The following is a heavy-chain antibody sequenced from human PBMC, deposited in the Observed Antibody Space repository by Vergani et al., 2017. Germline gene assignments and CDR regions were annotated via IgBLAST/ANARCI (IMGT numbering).Heavy chain of an antibody. V-gene: IGHV3-49*04. J-gene: IGHJ4*02. CDR3: AGPQGTSAYYYGGFDY. Sequence: EVQLVESGGGLVPPGRSLRLSCAASGFSFGDYAMTWVRQAPGKGLEWVAFIRNKAYGGTTEYAASVKGRFTISRDDSKRLAYLQLSGLTAEDTAIYYCAGPQGTSAYYYGGFDYWGQGILVTVSS. D-gene: IGHD3-22*01. CDR2: IRNKAYGGTT. CDR1: GFSFGDYA.